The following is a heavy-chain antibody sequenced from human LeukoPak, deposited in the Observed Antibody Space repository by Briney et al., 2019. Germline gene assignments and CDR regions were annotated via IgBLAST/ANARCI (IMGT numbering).Heavy chain of an antibody. V-gene: IGHV1-3*01. CDR3: ARDSGSGYNDY. J-gene: IGHJ4*02. D-gene: IGHD1-1*01. CDR1: GYTFTSYA. CDR2: ISAGNGNT. Sequence: ASVKVSCKASGYTFTSYAIHWVRRAPGQRLEWMGWISAGNGNTKYSQNFQGRVTFISNTSATTAFMELSSLRSEDAAVYYCARDSGSGYNDYWGQGTLVTVSS.